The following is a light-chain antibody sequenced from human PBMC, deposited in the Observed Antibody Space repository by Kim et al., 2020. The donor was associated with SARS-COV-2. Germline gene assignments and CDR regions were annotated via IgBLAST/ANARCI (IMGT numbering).Light chain of an antibody. CDR3: RSYTSSYTWV. V-gene: IGLV2-14*03. CDR2: DVS. CDR1: RSDVADYNY. J-gene: IGLJ3*02. Sequence: QSALTQPASVSGSPGQSITIPCTRPRSDVADYNYVSWYQQHPGKAPKLMIYDVSHRPSGVSNRFSGSKSGNTASLTISGLQAEDEADYYCRSYTSSYTWVFGGGTQLTVL.